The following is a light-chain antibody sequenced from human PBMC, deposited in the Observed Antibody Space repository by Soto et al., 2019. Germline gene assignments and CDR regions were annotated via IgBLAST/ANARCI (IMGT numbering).Light chain of an antibody. J-gene: IGKJ5*01. CDR3: QQLMSYTIT. CDR1: QDIRTS. CDR2: AAS. Sequence: DIQLTHSPSFLSASVGDRVTITCRASQDIRTSLAWYQQKPGKAPKVLIHAASTLQSGVPSWFSGSGSGTEFTLTINSLQPEDFATYYCQQLMSYTITFGQGTRLEIK. V-gene: IGKV1-9*01.